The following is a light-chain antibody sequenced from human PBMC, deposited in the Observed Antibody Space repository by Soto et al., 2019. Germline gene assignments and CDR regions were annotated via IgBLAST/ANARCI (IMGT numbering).Light chain of an antibody. V-gene: IGKV1-5*03. CDR3: QEYSTFSRA. Sequence: DIQMTQSPSTLSASVGDRVTISCRASQSIRTWLAWYQQKPGKAPKPLIFAASSSESGLPSRFSGSGSGTEFTLTISSLQPDDFATYYCQEYSTFSRAFGQGTKLEIK. CDR2: AAS. J-gene: IGKJ2*01. CDR1: QSIRTW.